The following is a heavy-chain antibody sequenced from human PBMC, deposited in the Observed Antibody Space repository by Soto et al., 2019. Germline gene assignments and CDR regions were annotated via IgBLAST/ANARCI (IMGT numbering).Heavy chain of an antibody. D-gene: IGHD4-17*01. CDR1: GFTFSSYG. CDR2: ISYDGSNK. Sequence: GGSLRLSCAASGFTFSSYGMHWVRQAPGKGLEWVAVISYDGSNKYYADSVKGRFTISRDNSKNTLYLQMNSLRAEDTAVYYCAKDLVGSTTVTSSTYYYYYGMDVWGQGTTVTVSS. J-gene: IGHJ6*02. V-gene: IGHV3-30*18. CDR3: AKDLVGSTTVTSSTYYYYYGMDV.